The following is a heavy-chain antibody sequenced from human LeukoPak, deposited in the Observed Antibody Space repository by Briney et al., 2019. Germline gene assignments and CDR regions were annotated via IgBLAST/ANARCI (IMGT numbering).Heavy chain of an antibody. CDR2: MNPNSGNT. V-gene: IGHV1-8*01. CDR3: ARGLRDFDWLSPTYYYYYYMDV. D-gene: IGHD3-9*01. Sequence: GASVKVSCKASGYTFTSYDINWVRQATGQGLEWMGWMNPNSGNTGYAQKFQGRVTMTRNTSISTAYMELSSLRSEDTAVYYCARGLRDFDWLSPTYYYYYYMDVWGKGTTVTVSS. CDR1: GYTFTSYD. J-gene: IGHJ6*03.